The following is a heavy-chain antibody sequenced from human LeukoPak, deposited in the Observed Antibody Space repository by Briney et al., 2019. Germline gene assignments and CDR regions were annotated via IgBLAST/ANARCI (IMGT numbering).Heavy chain of an antibody. CDR1: GFTFSSYD. D-gene: IGHD1-26*01. V-gene: IGHV3-64*01. Sequence: GGSLRLSCAASGFTFSSYDMHWVRQAPGKGLQYVSAISSNGGITYYANSVRGRFTISRDNSKNTIYLQMGSLRTEDMAVYYCASGGWELNYWGQGTLVTVSS. CDR2: ISSNGGIT. CDR3: ASGGWELNY. J-gene: IGHJ4*02.